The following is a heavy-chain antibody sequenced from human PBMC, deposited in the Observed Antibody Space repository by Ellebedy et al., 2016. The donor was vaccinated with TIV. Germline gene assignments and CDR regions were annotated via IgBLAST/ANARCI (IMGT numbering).Heavy chain of an antibody. Sequence: MPSGTLSLTCAVSGGPISSDVHSWSWIRHPPGKGLEWIGNIYHSGNTYYYPSLRGRVSISVDTSKSQFSLRLRSVTAADTAVYYCARGGRLWGSQMFDPWGPGILVIVSS. CDR3: ARGGRLWGSQMFDP. D-gene: IGHD3-10*01. J-gene: IGHJ5*02. CDR2: IYHSGNT. V-gene: IGHV4-30-2*01. CDR1: GGPISSDVHS.